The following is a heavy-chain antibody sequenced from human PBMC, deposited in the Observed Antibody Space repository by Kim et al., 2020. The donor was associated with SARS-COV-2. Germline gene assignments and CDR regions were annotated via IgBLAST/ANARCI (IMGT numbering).Heavy chain of an antibody. D-gene: IGHD6-13*01. J-gene: IGHJ5*01. CDR3: AKEGSPKGSSWFDY. V-gene: IGHV3-30*02. Sequence: YADSVKGRFTISRDNSRNKMHLQMISLRSEDTDLYYCAKEGSPKGSSWFDYWGQGTLVTVSS.